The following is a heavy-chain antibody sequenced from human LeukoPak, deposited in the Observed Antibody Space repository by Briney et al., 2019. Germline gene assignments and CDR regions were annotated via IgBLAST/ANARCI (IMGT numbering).Heavy chain of an antibody. D-gene: IGHD2-15*01. Sequence: GGSLRLSCAASGFTFSSYAMHWVRQAPGKGLVWVAVISYDGSNKYYADSVKGRFTISRDNSKNTLYLQMNSLRAEDTAVYYCARDDSHDAFGIWGQGTMVTVSS. CDR1: GFTFSSYA. J-gene: IGHJ3*02. V-gene: IGHV3-30*04. CDR2: ISYDGSNK. CDR3: ARDDSHDAFGI.